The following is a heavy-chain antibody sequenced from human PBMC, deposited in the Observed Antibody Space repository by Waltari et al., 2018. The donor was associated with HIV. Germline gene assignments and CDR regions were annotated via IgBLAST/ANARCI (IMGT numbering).Heavy chain of an antibody. CDR2: IIPNLGTA. D-gene: IGHD2-2*01. CDR1: GGTFSSYA. Sequence: QVQLVQSGAEVKKPGSSVKVSCKASGGTFSSYAISWVRQAPGQGLEWMGGIIPNLGTAKNAQKVPGNVTNTADESTSTAYMERGSLRSEDTAVYYCASLPEDIVVVPAAKGACDIWGQGTMVTVSS. V-gene: IGHV1-69*01. J-gene: IGHJ3*02. CDR3: ASLPEDIVVVPAAKGACDI.